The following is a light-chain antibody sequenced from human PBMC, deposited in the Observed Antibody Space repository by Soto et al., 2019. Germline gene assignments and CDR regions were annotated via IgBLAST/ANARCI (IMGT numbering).Light chain of an antibody. CDR1: SSNIGAGYD. Sequence: QSVLTQPPSVSGAPGQRVTISCTGSSSNIGAGYDVHWYQQLPGTAPKLLLYGNSNRPSGVADRFSGSKSGTSASLAITGLEAEDEADYYCQSYDSSLSGDVVFGGGTKLTVL. CDR3: QSYDSSLSGDVV. V-gene: IGLV1-40*01. CDR2: GNS. J-gene: IGLJ2*01.